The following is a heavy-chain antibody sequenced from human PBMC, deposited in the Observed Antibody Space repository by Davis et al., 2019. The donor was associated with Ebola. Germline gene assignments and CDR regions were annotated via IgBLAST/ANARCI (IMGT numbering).Heavy chain of an antibody. Sequence: PGGSLRLSCAASGFTFSSYAMHWVRQAPGKGLEWVAVIWYDGSNKYYADSVKGRLTISRDNSKNTLYLQMNSLRAEDTAVYYCARGLTVTTYFDYWGQGTLVTVSS. CDR2: IWYDGSNK. CDR1: GFTFSSYA. V-gene: IGHV3-33*08. D-gene: IGHD4-11*01. J-gene: IGHJ4*02. CDR3: ARGLTVTTYFDY.